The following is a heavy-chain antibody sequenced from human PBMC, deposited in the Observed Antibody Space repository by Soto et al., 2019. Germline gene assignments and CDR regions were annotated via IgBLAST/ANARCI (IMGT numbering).Heavy chain of an antibody. Sequence: GGSLRLSCAASGFTFSSYDMHWVRQATGKGLEWVSAIGTAGDTYYPGSVKGRFTISRENAKNSLYLQMNSLRAGDTAVYYCARARITIFGVVILAAMDVWGKGTTVTVS. CDR1: GFTFSSYD. CDR2: IGTAGDT. CDR3: ARARITIFGVVILAAMDV. V-gene: IGHV3-13*01. D-gene: IGHD3-3*01. J-gene: IGHJ6*03.